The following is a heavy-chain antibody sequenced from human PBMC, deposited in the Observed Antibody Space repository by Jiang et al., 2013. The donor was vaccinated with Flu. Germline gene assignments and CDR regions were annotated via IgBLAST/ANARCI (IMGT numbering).Heavy chain of an antibody. CDR1: GGTFSSYA. Sequence: SVKVSCKASGGTFSSYAISWVRQAPGQGLEWMGGVIPIFGTANYAQKFQGRVTITADESTSTAYMELSSLRSEDTAVYYCARQAPPGHLRYFDWLSNHRWDFDYWGQGTLVTVSS. J-gene: IGHJ4*02. CDR2: VIPIFGTA. V-gene: IGHV1-69*01. CDR3: ARQAPPGHLRYFDWLSNHRWDFDY. D-gene: IGHD3-9*01.